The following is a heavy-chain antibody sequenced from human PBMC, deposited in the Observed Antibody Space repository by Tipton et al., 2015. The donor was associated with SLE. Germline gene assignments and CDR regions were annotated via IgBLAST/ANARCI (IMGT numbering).Heavy chain of an antibody. CDR2: ISGDGTVT. J-gene: IGHJ4*02. D-gene: IGHD3-10*01. CDR1: GFTFTNYW. V-gene: IGHV3-74*01. Sequence: SLRLSCAASGFTFTNYWMTWVRQAPGKGLVWVSRISGDGTVTTSADSVRGRFTISRDNAKNTVYLQMSGLGAEDTAVYYCARTKGSFSFDYWGQGTLVTVSS. CDR3: ARTKGSFSFDY.